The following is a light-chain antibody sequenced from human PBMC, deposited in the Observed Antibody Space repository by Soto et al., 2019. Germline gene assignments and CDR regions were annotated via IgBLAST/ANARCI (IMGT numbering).Light chain of an antibody. CDR3: QQYGRSPFT. CDR2: GTS. Sequence: EIVLTQSPDTLSLSPGERATLSCRASQSFSSSYLAWYQQRPGQPPRLLIYGTSKRATGIPDRFSGSGFDKDFTLTISRLDPEDFAVYYCQQYGRSPFTFGPGTKVDIK. J-gene: IGKJ3*01. CDR1: QSFSSSY. V-gene: IGKV3-20*01.